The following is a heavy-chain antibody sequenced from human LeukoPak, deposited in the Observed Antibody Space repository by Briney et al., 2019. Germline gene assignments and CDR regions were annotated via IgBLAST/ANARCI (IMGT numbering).Heavy chain of an antibody. CDR3: AKPKPPTRRDYDFWSGYYY. CDR2: ISGSGAGT. D-gene: IGHD3-3*01. CDR1: GITFSGYA. Sequence: GGSLRLSCAASGITFSGYAMNWVRQAPGKGLEWVSGISGSGAGTYYADSVKGRFTISRDNSKNTLYLQMNSLRADDTAVYYCAKPKPPTRRDYDFWSGYYYWGQGTLVTVSS. V-gene: IGHV3-23*01. J-gene: IGHJ4*02.